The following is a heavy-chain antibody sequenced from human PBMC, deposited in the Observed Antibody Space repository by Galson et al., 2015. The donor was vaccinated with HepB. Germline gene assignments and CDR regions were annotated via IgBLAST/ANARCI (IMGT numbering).Heavy chain of an antibody. CDR1: GFTFSTYA. J-gene: IGHJ4*02. Sequence: SLRLSCAASGFTFSTYAMSWVRQAPGKGLEWVSAISGSGDSTYYADSVKGRFTISRDNSKNTLYLQMSSLRADDTAVYYCAKESGSDLVIGDYWGQGTLVTVSS. D-gene: IGHD2-2*01. CDR3: AKESGSDLVIGDY. CDR2: ISGSGDST. V-gene: IGHV3-23*01.